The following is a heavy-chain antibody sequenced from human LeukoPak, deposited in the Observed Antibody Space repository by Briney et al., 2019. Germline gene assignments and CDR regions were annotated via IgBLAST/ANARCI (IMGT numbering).Heavy chain of an antibody. J-gene: IGHJ5*02. V-gene: IGHV4-31*03. D-gene: IGHD2-21*01. CDR3: AREVIAASNWFDP. CDR2: IYYSGST. Sequence: SETLSLTCTVSGGSISSGGYYWSWIRQHPGKGLEWIGYIYYSGSTYYNPSLKSRVTISVDTSKNQFSLKLSSVTAADTAVYYCAREVIAASNWFDPWGRGTLVTVSS. CDR1: GGSISSGGYY.